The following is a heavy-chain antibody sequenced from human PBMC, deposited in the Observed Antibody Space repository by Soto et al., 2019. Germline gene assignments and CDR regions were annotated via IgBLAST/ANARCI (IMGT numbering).Heavy chain of an antibody. CDR1: GFTFSSYG. V-gene: IGHV3-33*01. CDR3: ARARYNWNNPFDY. D-gene: IGHD1-20*01. J-gene: IGHJ4*02. CDR2: IWYDGSNK. Sequence: LGGSLRLSCAASGFTFSSYGMHWVRQAPGKGLEWVAVIWYDGSNKYYADSVKGRFTISRDNSKNTLYLQMNSLRAEDTAVYYCARARYNWNNPFDYWGQGTLVTVSS.